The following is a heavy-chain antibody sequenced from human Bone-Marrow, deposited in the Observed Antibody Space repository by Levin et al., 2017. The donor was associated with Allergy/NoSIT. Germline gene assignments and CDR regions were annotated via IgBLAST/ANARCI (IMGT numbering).Heavy chain of an antibody. CDR3: AAGNDYIWGSDRPIDF. CDR1: GLTFTTTV. CDR2: VSGSGGNT. J-gene: IGHJ4*02. D-gene: IGHD3-16*02. Sequence: PGGSLRLSFVASGLTFTTTVMTWVRQAPGKGLQWVSSVSGSGGNTNYADSVKGRFTISRDNSKNTLYLQMNSLRAEDTAVYYCAAGNDYIWGSDRPIDFWGQGTLVTVSS. V-gene: IGHV3-23*01.